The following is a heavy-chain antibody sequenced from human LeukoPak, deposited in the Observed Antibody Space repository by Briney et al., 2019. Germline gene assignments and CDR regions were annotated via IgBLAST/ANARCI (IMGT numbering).Heavy chain of an antibody. CDR1: GFTFDYFT. CDR2: ISLDGNNA. J-gene: IGHJ5*02. Sequence: GGSLRLSCAASGFTFDYFTMYWVRQSPGKGLEWVSLISLDGNNAYYADSVRGRFTISRDNSKNFLYLQMNSLRVEDTAVYYCARDLVVRGRWSWFDPRGQGTLVTVSS. D-gene: IGHD3-10*01. CDR3: ARDLVVRGRWSWFDP. V-gene: IGHV3-43*01.